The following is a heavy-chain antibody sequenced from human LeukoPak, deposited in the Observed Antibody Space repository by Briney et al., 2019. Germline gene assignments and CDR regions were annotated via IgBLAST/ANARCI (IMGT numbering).Heavy chain of an antibody. D-gene: IGHD1-26*01. J-gene: IGHJ4*02. CDR1: GFTLSSCA. V-gene: IGHV3-23*01. CDR2: IIDSGNSL. Sequence: GGSLRLSCAASGFTLSSCAMSWVRQAPGKGLERVSTIIDSGNSLYYADSVEGRFTISRDNSKNTLYLQMNSLRAGDTAVYYCAKDPIFSGSYGVFDSWGQGTLVTVSS. CDR3: AKDPIFSGSYGVFDS.